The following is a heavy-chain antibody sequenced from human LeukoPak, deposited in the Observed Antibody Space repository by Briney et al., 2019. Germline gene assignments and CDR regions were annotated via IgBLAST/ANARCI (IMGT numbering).Heavy chain of an antibody. V-gene: IGHV3-30-3*01. CDR1: GITFSSYA. D-gene: IGHD2-15*01. CDR2: IAYDGNYK. Sequence: GGSLRLSCVVSGITFSSYAIHWVRQAPGKGLEWVAIIAYDGNYKYYADSVKGRFTISRDNSKNTLYLQMNSLRPEDTAVYYCARTYCSGGRCYYFDYWGQGTLVTVSS. CDR3: ARTYCSGGRCYYFDY. J-gene: IGHJ4*01.